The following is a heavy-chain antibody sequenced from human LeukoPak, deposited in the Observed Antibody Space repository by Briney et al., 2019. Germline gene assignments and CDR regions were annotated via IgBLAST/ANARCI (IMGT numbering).Heavy chain of an antibody. V-gene: IGHV3-7*04. J-gene: IGHJ4*02. Sequence: GGSLRLSCAASGFSFYGYWMSWVRQAPGKGLEWVANIKKDGSEKYYVNSLKARFTISRDNDKNSVYLQMNGLRDEDTAVYYCARGVRTSDYFDYWGQETLVTVSS. CDR1: GFSFYGYW. CDR2: IKKDGSEK. CDR3: ARGVRTSDYFDY. D-gene: IGHD1-1*01.